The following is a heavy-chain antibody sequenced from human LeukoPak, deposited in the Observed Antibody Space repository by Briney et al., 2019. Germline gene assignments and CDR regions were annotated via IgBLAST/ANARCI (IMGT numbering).Heavy chain of an antibody. V-gene: IGHV3-15*01. J-gene: IGHJ1*01. CDR1: GFTLSNDW. D-gene: IGHD3-22*01. Sequence: PGGDLILSGSGSGFTLSNDWMAWVRQAPGKGVEWVGRFKSKSDRGTTDYAAPVKGRCTISRDDPINTVKLQMNRLNSDVSAVYYCPSELTRPKFYGSSGYCTDLWGQGTL. CDR3: PSELTRPKFYGSSGYCTDL. CDR2: FKSKSDRGTT.